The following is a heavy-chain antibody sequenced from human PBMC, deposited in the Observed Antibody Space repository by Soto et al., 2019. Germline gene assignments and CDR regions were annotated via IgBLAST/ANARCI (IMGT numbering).Heavy chain of an antibody. V-gene: IGHV3-23*01. CDR1: GFTFSSYA. Sequence: EVQLLESGRGLVQPGGSLRLSCAASGFTFSSYAMSWVRQAPGKGLEWVSTISGSGGNAYYADSVKGRFSISRDNSKNTLRLQMNSLRADDTAVYYCAKDGASGSYPPYYYYGMDVWGQGTTVTVSS. J-gene: IGHJ6*02. CDR3: AKDGASGSYPPYYYYGMDV. D-gene: IGHD1-26*01. CDR2: ISGSGGNA.